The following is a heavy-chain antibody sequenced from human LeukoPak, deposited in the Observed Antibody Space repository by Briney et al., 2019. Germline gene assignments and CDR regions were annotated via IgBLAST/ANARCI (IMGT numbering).Heavy chain of an antibody. Sequence: ASVKVSCKASGYTFTGYYMHWVRQAPGQGLEWMGWINPNNGDTEYSQKFQGRVTMTRDMSITTTYMELSRLRSDDTAVYYCARDLAASGTDYWGQGTLVTVSP. D-gene: IGHD6-13*01. CDR3: ARDLAASGTDY. V-gene: IGHV1-2*02. J-gene: IGHJ4*02. CDR1: GYTFTGYY. CDR2: INPNNGDT.